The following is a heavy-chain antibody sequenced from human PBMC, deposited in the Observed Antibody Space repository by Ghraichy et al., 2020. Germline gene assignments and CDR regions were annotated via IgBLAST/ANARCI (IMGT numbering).Heavy chain of an antibody. D-gene: IGHD6-19*01. J-gene: IGHJ4*02. V-gene: IGHV3-30*03. Sequence: GESLNISCEASGITFSSYGMHWVRQAPGKGLEWVAIISRDGTNKTYADSVKGRFTISRDNSRDTVYLHMNSLRLEDTAVYYCARGREWQWLAVDYWGQGSLVTVSS. CDR1: GITFSSYG. CDR3: ARGREWQWLAVDY. CDR2: ISRDGTNK.